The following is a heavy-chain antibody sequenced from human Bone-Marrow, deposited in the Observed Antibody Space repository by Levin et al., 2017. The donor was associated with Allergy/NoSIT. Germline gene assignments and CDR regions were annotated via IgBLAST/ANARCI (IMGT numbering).Heavy chain of an antibody. Sequence: ASVKVSCEASGYIFTDYYIHWVRQAPGQGLEWMGWVNPKTGGTHYIQKFEGRVTMTRDASLSTAYMELSMRTSDDTAVYFCAILTHYYDSSGPHSFDVWGQGTMVTVTS. CDR1: GYIFTDYY. D-gene: IGHD3-22*01. CDR3: AILTHYYDSSGPHSFDV. J-gene: IGHJ3*01. V-gene: IGHV1-2*02. CDR2: VNPKTGGT.